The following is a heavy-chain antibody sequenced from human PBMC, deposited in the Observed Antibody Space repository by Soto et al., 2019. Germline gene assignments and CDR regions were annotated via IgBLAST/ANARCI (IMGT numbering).Heavy chain of an antibody. Sequence: SETLTLTCAVSGGSISSSNWWSWVRQPPGKGLEWIGEIYYSGSTYYNPSLKSRVTISVDTSKNQFSLKLSSVTAADTAVYYCARFRYRGLADYWGQGTLVTVSS. CDR1: GGSISSSNW. V-gene: IGHV4-4*02. J-gene: IGHJ4*02. CDR2: IYYSGST. CDR3: ARFRYRGLADY. D-gene: IGHD1-26*01.